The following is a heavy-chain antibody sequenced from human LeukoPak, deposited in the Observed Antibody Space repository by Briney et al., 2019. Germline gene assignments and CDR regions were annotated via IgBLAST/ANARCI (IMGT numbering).Heavy chain of an antibody. J-gene: IGHJ4*02. CDR1: GFTFSSYA. CDR3: ATPGRSYGYAPDY. Sequence: GGSLRLSCAASGFTFSSYAMSWVRLAPGKGLEWVSAISGSGGSTYYADSVKGRFTISRDNSKNTLYLQMNSLRAEDTAVYYCATPGRSYGYAPDYWGQGTLVTVSS. V-gene: IGHV3-23*01. CDR2: ISGSGGST. D-gene: IGHD5-18*01.